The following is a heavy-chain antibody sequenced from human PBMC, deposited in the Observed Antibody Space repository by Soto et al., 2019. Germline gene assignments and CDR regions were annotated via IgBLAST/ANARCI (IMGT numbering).Heavy chain of an antibody. V-gene: IGHV3-9*01. Sequence: GGSLRLSCAASGFTFYDYAMHWVRQAPGKGLEWVSGISWNSGSIGYAGSVKGRFTISRDNAKNSLYLQMNSLRAEDTAWYYCAKDKGGIVLMVYAIGYYYYGMDVWGQGTTVTVSS. CDR1: GFTFYDYA. J-gene: IGHJ6*02. CDR2: ISWNSGSI. D-gene: IGHD2-8*01. CDR3: AKDKGGIVLMVYAIGYYYYGMDV.